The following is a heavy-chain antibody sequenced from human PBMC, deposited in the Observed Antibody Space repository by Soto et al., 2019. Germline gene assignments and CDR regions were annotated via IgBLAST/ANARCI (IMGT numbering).Heavy chain of an antibody. CDR3: ARESGKNLVRGVYLDS. CDR1: GFTFDNYA. D-gene: IGHD3-10*01. V-gene: IGHV3-23*01. J-gene: IGHJ4*02. CDR2: ISGSGGTK. Sequence: PGGSLRLSCAASGFTFDNYAMSWVRQAPGKGLEWVSGISGSGGTKYYADFVKGRFTISRDNSENTVYLQMNSLGAEDTAVYYCARESGKNLVRGVYLDSWGQGTLVTVSS.